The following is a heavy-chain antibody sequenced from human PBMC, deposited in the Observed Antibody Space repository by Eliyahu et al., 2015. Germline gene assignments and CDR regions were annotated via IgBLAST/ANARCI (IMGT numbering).Heavy chain of an antibody. CDR3: ARNHPFGNGWTDFAY. Sequence: QVQLVQSGAEVKEPGASVKVACKSSGFTFANXGFSWVRQAPGLGPEWMGGVSSFNGNTNYEQKFQGRLSMTTDTSTSTVYMELTSLTSDDTAVYYCARNHPFGNGWTDFAYWGQGTLVTVSS. CDR1: GFTFANXG. V-gene: IGHV1-18*04. CDR2: VSSFNGNT. D-gene: IGHD6-19*01. J-gene: IGHJ4*02.